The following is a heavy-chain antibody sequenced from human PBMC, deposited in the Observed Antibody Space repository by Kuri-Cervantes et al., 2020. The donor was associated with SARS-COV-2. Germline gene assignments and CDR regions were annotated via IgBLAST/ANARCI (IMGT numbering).Heavy chain of an antibody. CDR2: MNPNSGNT. Sequence: ASVKVSCKVSGYTLTELSMHWVRQAPGKGLEWMGWMNPNSGNTGYAQKFQGRVTMTEDTSTDTAYMELSSLRSEDTAVYYCATDQRYYYSSGYYFGGAFDIWGQGTMVTVSS. CDR3: ATDQRYYYSSGYYFGGAFDI. CDR1: GYTLTELS. D-gene: IGHD3-22*01. V-gene: IGHV1-24*01. J-gene: IGHJ3*02.